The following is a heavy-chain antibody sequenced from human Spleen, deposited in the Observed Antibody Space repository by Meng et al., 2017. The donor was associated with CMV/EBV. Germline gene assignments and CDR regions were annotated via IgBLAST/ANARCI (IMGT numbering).Heavy chain of an antibody. J-gene: IGHJ4*02. CDR3: AKDGVGATVPY. CDR2: ISGTGSDT. Sequence: GGSLRLSCEASGFDFRSHAMSWVRQAPGKGLEWVSAISGTGSDTYYADSVKGHFTISRDNSQNTLYLQMNSLRAEDTAIYYCAKDGVGATVPYWGQGTLVTVSS. V-gene: IGHV3-23*01. D-gene: IGHD1-26*01. CDR1: GFDFRSHA.